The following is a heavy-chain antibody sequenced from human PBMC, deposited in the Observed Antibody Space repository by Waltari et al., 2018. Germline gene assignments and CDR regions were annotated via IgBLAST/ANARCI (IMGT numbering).Heavy chain of an antibody. V-gene: IGHV4-39*07. J-gene: IGHJ4*02. CDR1: GGPISSSSYY. Sequence: QLQLQESGPGLVKPSETLSLTCTASGGPISSSSYYSGWVRQPPGKGLEWIGSIYYSGSTYYNPSLKSRVTRSVDTSKNQFSLRVSSVTAADTAVFYCARMVRGYCSSTSCHTDHWGQGTLVTVSS. D-gene: IGHD2-2*01. CDR3: ARMVRGYCSSTSCHTDH. CDR2: IYYSGST.